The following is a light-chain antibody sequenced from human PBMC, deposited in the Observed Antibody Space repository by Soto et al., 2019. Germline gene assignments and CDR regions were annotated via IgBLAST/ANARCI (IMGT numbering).Light chain of an antibody. CDR3: QQYDNWPPAWT. CDR1: QTVSSNY. CDR2: GAS. V-gene: IGKV3-20*01. Sequence: EIILTQSPDTLSLSPGEIATLSCSASQTVSSNYLAWCQQRPGQAPRLLIYGASTRATGIPARFSGSGSGTDFSLIISRLEPEDFAVYYCQQYDNWPPAWTCGQGTKGDIK. J-gene: IGKJ1*01.